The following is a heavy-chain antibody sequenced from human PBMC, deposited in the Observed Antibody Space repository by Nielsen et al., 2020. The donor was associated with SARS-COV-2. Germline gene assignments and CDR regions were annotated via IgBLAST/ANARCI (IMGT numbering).Heavy chain of an antibody. D-gene: IGHD3-10*02. CDR3: ARDSLVFGGMDV. V-gene: IGHV3-48*01. Sequence: GGSLRLSCAASGFTFSSYSMNWVRQAPGKGLDWVSYISTSSRTIYYADSVKGRFTISRDNAKNSLYLQMNSLRAEDTAVYYCARDSLVFGGMDVWGQGTTVTVSS. CDR2: ISTSSRTI. J-gene: IGHJ6*02. CDR1: GFTFSSYS.